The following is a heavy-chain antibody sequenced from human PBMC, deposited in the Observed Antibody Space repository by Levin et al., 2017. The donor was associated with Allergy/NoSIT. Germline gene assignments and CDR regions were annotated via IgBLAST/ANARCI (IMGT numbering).Heavy chain of an antibody. CDR1: GGSISSYY. D-gene: IGHD5-18*01. V-gene: IGHV4-59*01. J-gene: IGHJ4*02. CDR2: IYYSGST. CDR3: AREGGYSYGTRYFDY. Sequence: AGGSLRLSCTVSGGSISSYYWSWIRQPPGKGLEWIGYIYYSGSTNYNPSLKSRVTISVDTSKNQFSLKLSSVTAADTAVYYCAREGGYSYGTRYFDYWGQGTLVTVSS.